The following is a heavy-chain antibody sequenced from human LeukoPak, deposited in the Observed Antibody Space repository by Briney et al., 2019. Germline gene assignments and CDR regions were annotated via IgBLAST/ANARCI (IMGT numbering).Heavy chain of an antibody. CDR1: GYTFTGYY. J-gene: IGHJ4*02. Sequence: ASVKVSCKASGYTFTGYYMHWVRQAPGQGLEWMGWINPNSGGTNYAQKFQGRVTMTRDTSISTAYIELSRLRSDDTAVYYCAAGWFGEIRGRYEFFDYWGQGTLVTVSS. CDR2: INPNSGGT. D-gene: IGHD3-10*01. CDR3: AAGWFGEIRGRYEFFDY. V-gene: IGHV1-2*02.